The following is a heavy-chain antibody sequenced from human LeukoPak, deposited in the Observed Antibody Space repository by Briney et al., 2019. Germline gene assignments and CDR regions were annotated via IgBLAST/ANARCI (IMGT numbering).Heavy chain of an antibody. CDR2: ISGSGGST. V-gene: IGHV3-23*01. CDR1: GFTFSSYA. CDR3: AKDSCYYDSSGYDY. D-gene: IGHD3-22*01. J-gene: IGHJ4*02. Sequence: GGSLRLSCAASGFTFSSYAMSWVRQAPGKGLEWVSAISGSGGSTYYADSVKGRFTISRDNSKNTLYLQMNSLRAEDTAVYYCAKDSCYYDSSGYDYWGQGTLVTVSS.